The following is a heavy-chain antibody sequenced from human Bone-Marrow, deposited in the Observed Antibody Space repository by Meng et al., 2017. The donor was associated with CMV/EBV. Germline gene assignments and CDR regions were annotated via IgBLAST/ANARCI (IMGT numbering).Heavy chain of an antibody. Sequence: GESLKISCAASGFTFSSYAMSWVRQAPGKGLEWVSAISGSGGSTYYAASVKGRFTISRDNSKNTLYLQMNSLRAEDTAVYYCARGRYDFWSGYYFLGGMDVWGQGTTVTVSS. D-gene: IGHD3-3*01. J-gene: IGHJ6*02. CDR3: ARGRYDFWSGYYFLGGMDV. CDR2: ISGSGGST. V-gene: IGHV3-23*01. CDR1: GFTFSSYA.